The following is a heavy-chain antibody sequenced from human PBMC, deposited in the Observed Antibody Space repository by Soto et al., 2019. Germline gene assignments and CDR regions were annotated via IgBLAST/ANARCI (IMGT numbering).Heavy chain of an antibody. J-gene: IGHJ6*03. CDR2: INPNSGGT. V-gene: IGHV1-2*04. CDR3: ARSAGGYYYMDV. CDR1: GYTFTGYY. Sequence: ASVKVSCKASGYTFTGYYMHWVRQAPGQGLEWMGWINPNSGGTNYAQKFQGWVTMTRDTSMSTAYMELSRLRSDDTAVYYCARSAGGYYYMDVWGKGTTVTVSS.